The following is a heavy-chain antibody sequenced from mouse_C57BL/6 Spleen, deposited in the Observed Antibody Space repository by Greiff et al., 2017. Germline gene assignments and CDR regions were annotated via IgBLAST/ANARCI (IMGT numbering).Heavy chain of an antibody. CDR3: ARGGDYYYAMDY. CDR2: INYDGSST. CDR1: GFTFSGYY. Sequence: EVKVEESEGGLVQPGSSMKLSCTASGFTFSGYYMAWVRQVPEKGLEWVANINYDGSSTYYLDSLKSRFIISRDNAKNILYMQMSSLKSEDTATYYCARGGDYYYAMDYWGQGTSVTVSS. V-gene: IGHV5-16*01. J-gene: IGHJ4*01.